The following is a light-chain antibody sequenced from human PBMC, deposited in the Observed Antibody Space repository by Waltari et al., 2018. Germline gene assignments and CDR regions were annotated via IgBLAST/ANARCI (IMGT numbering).Light chain of an antibody. J-gene: IGKJ2*01. V-gene: IGKV3-20*01. CDR2: GAS. CDR1: QSLSGSY. Sequence: EIVLTQSPGTLSLSPGESATLSCRASQSLSGSYLAWYQPKPGQAPRLLIYGASSSATGIPDMVSGSGSGTDFTLTISRLEPEDFAVYYCQQYGGSPPYTFGQGSKLDIK. CDR3: QQYGGSPPYT.